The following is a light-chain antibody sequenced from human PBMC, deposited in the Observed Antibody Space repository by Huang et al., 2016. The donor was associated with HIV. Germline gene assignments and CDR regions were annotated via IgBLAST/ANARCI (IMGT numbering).Light chain of an antibody. Sequence: DIQMTQSPSSVSASVGDRVTITCRASQGISIWLAWYQQKPGKAPKLLSYAASSLQTGVPSRFSGSGSGTHFTLTISSLQPEDFATYFCQQANSVPYTFGQGTKLEIK. J-gene: IGKJ2*01. CDR3: QQANSVPYT. CDR1: QGISIW. CDR2: AAS. V-gene: IGKV1D-12*01.